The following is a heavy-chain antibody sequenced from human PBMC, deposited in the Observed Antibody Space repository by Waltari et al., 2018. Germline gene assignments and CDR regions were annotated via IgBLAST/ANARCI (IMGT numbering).Heavy chain of an antibody. D-gene: IGHD6-19*01. Sequence: QVQLVQSGAEVKKPGSSVKVSCKASGGPFSSYAISWVRPAPGQGLEWMGGIIPIFGTANYAQKFQGRVTITADESTSTAYMELSSLRSEDTAVYYCARPGYSSGWPPLGYWGQGTLVTVSS. CDR3: ARPGYSSGWPPLGY. J-gene: IGHJ4*02. CDR2: IIPIFGTA. V-gene: IGHV1-69*13. CDR1: GGPFSSYA.